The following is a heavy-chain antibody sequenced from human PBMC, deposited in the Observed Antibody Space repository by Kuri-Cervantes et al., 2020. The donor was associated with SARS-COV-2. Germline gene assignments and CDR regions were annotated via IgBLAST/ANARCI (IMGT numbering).Heavy chain of an antibody. Sequence: GSLRLSCTVSGGSISSYYWGWIRQPPGKGLEWIGSIYYSGSTYYNPSLKSRVTISVDTSKNQFSLKLSSVTAADTAVYYCASCDSSSWYYFDYWGQGTLVTVSS. V-gene: IGHV4-39*01. D-gene: IGHD6-13*01. CDR2: IYYSGST. CDR3: ASCDSSSWYYFDY. J-gene: IGHJ4*02. CDR1: GGSISSYY.